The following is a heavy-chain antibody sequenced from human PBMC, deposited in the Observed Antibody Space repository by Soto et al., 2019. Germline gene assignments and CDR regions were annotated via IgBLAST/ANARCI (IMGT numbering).Heavy chain of an antibody. V-gene: IGHV1-69*13. CDR2: IIPIFGTA. CDR1: GGTFSSYA. Sequence: SVKVSCKASGGTFSSYAISWVRQAPGQGLEWMGGIIPIFGTANYAQKFQGRVTITADESTSTAYMELSSLRSEDTAVYYCARGTYDYVWGSYRPNYFDYWGQGTLVTVSS. CDR3: ARGTYDYVWGSYRPNYFDY. J-gene: IGHJ4*02. D-gene: IGHD3-16*02.